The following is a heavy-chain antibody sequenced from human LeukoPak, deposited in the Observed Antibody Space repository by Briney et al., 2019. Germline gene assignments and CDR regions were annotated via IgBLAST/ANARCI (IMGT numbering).Heavy chain of an antibody. Sequence: PSETLSLTCAVYGGSFSGYYWSWIRQPPGKGLEWIGEINHSGSTNYNPSLKSRVTISVDTSKSQFSLRLSSVTAADTAVYYCARADARYFCANDVCSNCMDVWDTGTTVTVSS. CDR1: GGSFSGYY. CDR2: INHSGST. D-gene: IGHD2-8*01. CDR3: ARADARYFCANDVCSNCMDV. V-gene: IGHV4-34*01. J-gene: IGHJ6*03.